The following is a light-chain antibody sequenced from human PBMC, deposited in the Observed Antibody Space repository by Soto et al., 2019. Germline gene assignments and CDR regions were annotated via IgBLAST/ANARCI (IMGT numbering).Light chain of an antibody. J-gene: IGLJ1*01. Sequence: QSVLTQPPSASGTPGQRVTISCSGGSSKIGTNAVNCYQQLPGTAPKLLIYNNNQRPSVVPDRFSGSKSGISASLAISGLQSEDEADYYCAAWDDSLNGYVFGTGT. CDR2: NNN. CDR3: AAWDDSLNGYV. CDR1: SSKIGTNA. V-gene: IGLV1-44*01.